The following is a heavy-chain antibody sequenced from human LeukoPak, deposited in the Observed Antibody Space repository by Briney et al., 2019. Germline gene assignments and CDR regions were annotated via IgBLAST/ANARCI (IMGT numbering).Heavy chain of an antibody. J-gene: IGHJ6*02. D-gene: IGHD3-16*01. CDR3: ARDGGYGMDV. Sequence: PGGSLRLSCAASGFTFSTFNMHWVRQAPGKGLEWVALIWHDGSNKYYADSVKGRFTISRDNSKNSLYLQMNSLRAEDTAVYYCARDGGYGMDVWGQGTTVTVSS. CDR1: GFTFSTFN. CDR2: IWHDGSNK. V-gene: IGHV3-33*08.